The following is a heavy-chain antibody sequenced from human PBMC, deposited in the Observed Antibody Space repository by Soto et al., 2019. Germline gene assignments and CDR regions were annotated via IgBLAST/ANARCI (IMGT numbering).Heavy chain of an antibody. CDR2: IHTSGST. D-gene: IGHD6-13*01. J-gene: IGHJ4*02. CDR1: GLAISSDNW. Sequence: QVQLQESGPGLVRPSGTVSLTCAVSGLAISSDNWWSWVRQPPGEGLEWIGEIHTSGSTNYNPSLKRRVTMSVVPSKDLFSLTLNSVTAADTAFYYCARDQGSHPGDWGQGTLVSVSS. CDR3: ARDQGSHPGD. V-gene: IGHV4-4*02.